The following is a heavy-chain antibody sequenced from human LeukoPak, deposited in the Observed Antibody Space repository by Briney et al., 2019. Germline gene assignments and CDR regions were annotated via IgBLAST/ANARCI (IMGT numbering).Heavy chain of an antibody. CDR1: GGSISSYY. Sequence: SETLSLTCTVSGGSISSYYWSWIRQPPGKGLEWIGYIYYSGSTNYNPSLKSRVTISVDTSKNQFSLKLRSVTAADTAVYYCARSYGGYSSSWYPQAYYYGMDVWGQGTTVTVSS. V-gene: IGHV4-59*08. J-gene: IGHJ6*02. D-gene: IGHD6-13*01. CDR3: ARSYGGYSSSWYPQAYYYGMDV. CDR2: IYYSGST.